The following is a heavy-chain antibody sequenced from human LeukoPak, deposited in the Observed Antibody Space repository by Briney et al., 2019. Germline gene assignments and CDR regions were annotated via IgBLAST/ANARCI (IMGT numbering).Heavy chain of an antibody. V-gene: IGHV3-11*06. CDR1: GFTFSAYY. J-gene: IGHJ4*02. D-gene: IGHD2-15*01. CDR2: ISSSSSYT. Sequence: GGSLRLSCADSGFTFSAYYLSWTRPAPGKGLEWASYISSSSSYTNYADSVKGRFTISRDNAKSPLYLQMNSLRAEDTAVYYCARQGSRGMVAPPFYYWGQGTLVTVSS. CDR3: ARQGSRGMVAPPFYY.